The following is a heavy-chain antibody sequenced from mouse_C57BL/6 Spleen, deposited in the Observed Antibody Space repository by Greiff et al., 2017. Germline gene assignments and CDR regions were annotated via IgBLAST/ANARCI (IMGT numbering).Heavy chain of an antibody. Sequence: EVQLQQSGPELVKPGASVKMSCKASGYTFTDYNMHWVKQSHGKSLEWIGYINPNNGGTSYNQKFKGKATLTVNKYSSTAYMELRSLTSEDAAVYYCAKGLDYYGSSLDYWGQGTTLTVSS. J-gene: IGHJ2*01. CDR2: INPNNGGT. CDR1: GYTFTDYN. D-gene: IGHD1-1*01. V-gene: IGHV1-22*01. CDR3: AKGLDYYGSSLDY.